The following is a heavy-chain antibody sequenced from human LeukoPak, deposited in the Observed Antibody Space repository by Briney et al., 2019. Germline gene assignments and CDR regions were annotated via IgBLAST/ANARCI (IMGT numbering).Heavy chain of an antibody. J-gene: IGHJ5*01. V-gene: IGHV4-4*07. D-gene: IGHD1-1*01. CDR2: MHTSGST. CDR3: ARESQYSWNDFGWFDS. CDR1: GGSISRYS. Sequence: SETLSLTCTVSGGSISRYSWSWIRQPAGKGLEWIGRMHTSGSTNYNPSLKSRVIMSVDTSKNQFSLKLSSVTAADTAVYYCARESQYSWNDFGWFDSWAREPWSPSPQ.